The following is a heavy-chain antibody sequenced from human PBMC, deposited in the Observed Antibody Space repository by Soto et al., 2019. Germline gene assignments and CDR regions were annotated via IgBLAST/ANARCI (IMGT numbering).Heavy chain of an antibody. D-gene: IGHD6-13*01. Sequence: GGSLRLSCAASGFTFSSYAMSWVRQAPGKGLEWVSAISGSGGSTYYADSVKGRFTISRDNSKNTLYLQMNSLRAEDTAVYYCAKVKGYSSSWLTDAFDIWGQGTMVTVSS. CDR2: ISGSGGST. CDR1: GFTFSSYA. CDR3: AKVKGYSSSWLTDAFDI. J-gene: IGHJ3*02. V-gene: IGHV3-23*01.